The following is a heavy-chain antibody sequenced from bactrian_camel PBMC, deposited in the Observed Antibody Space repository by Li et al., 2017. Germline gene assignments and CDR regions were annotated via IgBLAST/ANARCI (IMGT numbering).Heavy chain of an antibody. J-gene: IGHJ4*01. D-gene: IGHD7*01. CDR1: GFTYLRNC. V-gene: IGHV3S1*01. CDR3: AVDRPIRLVAPIVTFRKIQTAATLTTST. Sequence: HVQLVESGGGSVEAGRSLRLSCKADGFTYLRNCMAWFRQAPGKEREGVAAVNIGGRMTLYADSVKGRFAISRHNGENAVRLRMSDLSPRDTAVFFCAVDRPIRLVAPIVTFRKIQTAATLTTSTGARGPRSPSP. CDR2: VNIGGRMT.